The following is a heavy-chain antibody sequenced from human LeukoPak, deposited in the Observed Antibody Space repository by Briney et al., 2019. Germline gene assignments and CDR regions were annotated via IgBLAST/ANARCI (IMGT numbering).Heavy chain of an antibody. D-gene: IGHD4-17*01. CDR3: VRDVDYAFDY. V-gene: IGHV3-48*01. CDR1: GFSFDSYP. Sequence: GGSLRLSCAASGFSFDSYPMNWVRQPPGKGMEWLPNVRTRGDPTSYADSVRGRFTISRDNAKKSLFLQINSLRVEDTAVYFCVRDVDYAFDYWGQGVLVIVSS. CDR2: VRTRGDPT. J-gene: IGHJ4*02.